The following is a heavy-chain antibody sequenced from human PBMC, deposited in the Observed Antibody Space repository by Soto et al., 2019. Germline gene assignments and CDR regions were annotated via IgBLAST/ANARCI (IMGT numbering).Heavy chain of an antibody. V-gene: IGHV4-30-4*01. Sequence: QVQLQESGPGLVKPSQTLSLTCTVSGGSISSGDFCWSWIRQPPGKGLEWIGYIYYSGSTYYNPSLTSRVTISVDTSKNQCSLKLSSVTAADTAVDYCARAGGARPNWVDPWGQGTLVTVSS. CDR2: IYYSGST. CDR3: ARAGGARPNWVDP. D-gene: IGHD3-10*01. J-gene: IGHJ5*02. CDR1: GGSISSGDFC.